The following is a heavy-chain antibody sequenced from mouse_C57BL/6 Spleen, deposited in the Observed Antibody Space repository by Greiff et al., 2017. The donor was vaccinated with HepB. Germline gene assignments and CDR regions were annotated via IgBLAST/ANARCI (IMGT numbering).Heavy chain of an antibody. CDR2: IDPETGGT. V-gene: IGHV1-15*01. Sequence: VQLQQSGAELVRPGASVTLSCKASGYTFTDYEMHWVKQTPVHGLEWIGAIDPETGGTAYNQKFKGKAILTADKSSSTAYMELRSLTSDDSAVYYCTRPAFYYAMDYWGQGTSVTVSS. CDR3: TRPAFYYAMDY. CDR1: GYTFTDYE. J-gene: IGHJ4*01.